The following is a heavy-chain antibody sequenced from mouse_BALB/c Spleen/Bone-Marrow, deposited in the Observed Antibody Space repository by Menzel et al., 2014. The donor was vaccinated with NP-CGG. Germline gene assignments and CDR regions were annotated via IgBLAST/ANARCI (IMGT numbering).Heavy chain of an antibody. CDR3: AMYYYGSSLFAY. J-gene: IGHJ3*01. Sequence: LQESGAELVKPGASVKLSCTASGFNIKDTYMHWVKQRPEQGLEWIGRIDPANGNTKYDPKFQGKATITADTSSNTAYLQLNSLTSEDTAVYYCAMYYYGSSLFAYWGQGALVTVSA. CDR1: GFNIKDTY. D-gene: IGHD1-1*01. CDR2: IDPANGNT. V-gene: IGHV14-3*02.